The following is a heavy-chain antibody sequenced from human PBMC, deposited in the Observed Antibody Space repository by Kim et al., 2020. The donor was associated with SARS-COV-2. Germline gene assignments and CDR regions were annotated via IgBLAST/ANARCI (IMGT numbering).Heavy chain of an antibody. Sequence: GGSLRLSCAASGFTFSSYGMHWVRQAPGKGLEWVAVISYDGSNKYYADSVKGRFTTSRDNSKNTLYLQMNSLRAEDTAVYYCAKGGYSYGPRYYGMDVWG. CDR2: ISYDGSNK. V-gene: IGHV3-30*18. CDR1: GFTFSSYG. D-gene: IGHD5-18*01. J-gene: IGHJ6*01. CDR3: AKGGYSYGPRYYGMDV.